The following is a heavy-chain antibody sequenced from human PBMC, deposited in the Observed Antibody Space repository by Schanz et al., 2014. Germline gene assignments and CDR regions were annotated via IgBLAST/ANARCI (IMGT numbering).Heavy chain of an antibody. CDR1: GGTFSTYT. V-gene: IGHV1-69*02. J-gene: IGHJ4*02. CDR2: IIPNLGIA. Sequence: QVQLVQSGAEVKKPGSSVKVSCKASGGTFSTYTISWVRQAPGQGLEWMGRIIPNLGIANYAQKFQGRVSITADTSTNTAYMELSSLTSEDTAVHYCARSQGFYDYWGQGTLVTVSS. CDR3: ARSQGFYDY.